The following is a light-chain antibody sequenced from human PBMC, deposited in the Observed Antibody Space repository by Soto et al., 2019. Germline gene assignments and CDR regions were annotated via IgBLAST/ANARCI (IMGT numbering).Light chain of an antibody. CDR3: QQYDTSPRT. Sequence: EIVLTQSPGTLSLSPGERATFSCRASQSIDSAYLAWYQQKPGQAPRLLIYATSSRATGIPDRFSGSGSGTDFTLTICRLEPEDFAVYFCQQYDTSPRTFGQGTKVVIK. V-gene: IGKV3-20*01. J-gene: IGKJ1*01. CDR2: ATS. CDR1: QSIDSAY.